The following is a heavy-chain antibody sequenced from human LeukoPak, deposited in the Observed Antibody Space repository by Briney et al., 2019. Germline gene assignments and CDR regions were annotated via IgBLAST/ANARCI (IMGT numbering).Heavy chain of an antibody. Sequence: ASVKVSCKASGGTFSSYAISWVRQAPGQGLEWMGGIIPILGTANYAQKFQGRVTITADESTSTAYMELSSLRSEDTAVYYCAREAGLYFDPWGQGTLVTVSS. D-gene: IGHD2/OR15-2a*01. V-gene: IGHV1-69*13. CDR1: GGTFSSYA. CDR2: IIPILGTA. CDR3: AREAGLYFDP. J-gene: IGHJ5*02.